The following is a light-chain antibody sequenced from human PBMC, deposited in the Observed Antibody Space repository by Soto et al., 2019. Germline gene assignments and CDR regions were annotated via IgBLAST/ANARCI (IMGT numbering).Light chain of an antibody. CDR2: DES. J-gene: IGKJ1*01. CDR3: QKYSSSLWT. Sequence: EIVLTQSPGPLSVTRGGRATVSCGASQSVDSSYVAWYQQKPGLAPRIXMFDESSRANGIPDRFRGSGSGTGLTLTISSLEPEDFAVYYCQKYSSSLWTCGQGTKVDIK. V-gene: IGKV3D-20*01. CDR1: QSVDSSY.